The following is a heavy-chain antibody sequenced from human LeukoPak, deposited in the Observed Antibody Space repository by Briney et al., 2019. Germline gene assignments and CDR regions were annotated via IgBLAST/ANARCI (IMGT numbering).Heavy chain of an antibody. D-gene: IGHD3-22*01. CDR1: GFTFDDCS. V-gene: IGHV3-74*01. Sequence: PGRSLRLSCAASGFTFDDCSMHWVRQAPGKGLVWVSRINSEGSSTSYTDSVKGRFTISRDNAKNLLYLQVHSLRAEDTAVYYCARRDYDSSGQGAFDIWGQGTMVTVSS. J-gene: IGHJ3*02. CDR3: ARRDYDSSGQGAFDI. CDR2: INSEGSST.